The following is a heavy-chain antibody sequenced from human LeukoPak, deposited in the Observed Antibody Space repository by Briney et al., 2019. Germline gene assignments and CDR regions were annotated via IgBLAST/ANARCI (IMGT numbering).Heavy chain of an antibody. CDR1: GGSISSGGYS. D-gene: IGHD3-22*01. CDR2: IYHSGST. Sequence: KPSQTLSLTCAVSGGSISSGGYSWSWIRQPPGKGLEWVGYIYHSGSTYYDPSPKSRVTISVDTSKKNFSLKLSSVTAADTAVYYCARLVKYYYDSSGSYYFDDWGQGTLVTVSS. J-gene: IGHJ4*02. V-gene: IGHV4-30-2*01. CDR3: ARLVKYYYDSSGSYYFDD.